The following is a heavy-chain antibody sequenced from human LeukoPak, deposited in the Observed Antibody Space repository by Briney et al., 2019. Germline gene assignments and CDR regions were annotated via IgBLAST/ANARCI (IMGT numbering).Heavy chain of an antibody. Sequence: GGSLRLSCAASGFTFSSYSMNWVRQAPGKGLEWASYISSSSSTIYYADSVKGRFTISRDNAKNSLYLQMNSLRAEDTAVYYCARDQYDYGDVGYFDYWRQGTLVTVSS. CDR1: GFTFSSYS. V-gene: IGHV3-48*01. CDR2: ISSSSSTI. D-gene: IGHD4-17*01. J-gene: IGHJ4*02. CDR3: ARDQYDYGDVGYFDY.